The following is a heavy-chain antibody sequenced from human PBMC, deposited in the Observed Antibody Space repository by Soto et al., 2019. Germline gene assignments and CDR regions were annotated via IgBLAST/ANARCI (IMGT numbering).Heavy chain of an antibody. V-gene: IGHV4-4*02. CDR3: ARHIAVSGTRGYDH. J-gene: IGHJ4*02. CDR2: IFHTGSA. D-gene: IGHD2-21*01. CDR1: GGSITSNW. Sequence: QVQLQESGPGLMKPSGTLSLTCAVSGGSITSNWWSWVRQPPGKGLEWIAEIFHTGSAHYNPSLMGRLTISMDKARNHLSLNLNSVTAADTAVYYCARHIAVSGTRGYDHWGQGTLVNVSS.